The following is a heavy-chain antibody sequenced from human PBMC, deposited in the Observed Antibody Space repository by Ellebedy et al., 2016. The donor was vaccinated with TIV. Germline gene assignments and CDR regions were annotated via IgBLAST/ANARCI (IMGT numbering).Heavy chain of an antibody. D-gene: IGHD3-22*01. CDR3: ASHYYDSSGYYYDWYFDL. V-gene: IGHV4-34*01. CDR2: INHSGST. CDR1: GGSFSGYY. Sequence: SETLSLXCAVYGGSFSGYYWSWIRQPPGKGLEWIGEINHSGSTNYNPSLKSRVTISVDTSKNQFSLKLSSVTAADTAVYYCASHYYDSSGYYYDWYFDLWGRGTLVTVSS. J-gene: IGHJ2*01.